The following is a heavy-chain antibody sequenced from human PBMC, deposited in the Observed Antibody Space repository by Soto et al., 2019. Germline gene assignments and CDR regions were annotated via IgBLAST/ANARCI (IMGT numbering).Heavy chain of an antibody. CDR1: GFTFSTYS. D-gene: IGHD3-22*01. Sequence: EVQLVESGGGLVKPGGSLRLSCAASGFTFSTYSMNWVRQAPGKGLEWVSSISSSSSYIYYADSVKGRFTISIDNAKNSLYLQMNSLRADDTAVYYCARYDSSGYYCPYYYYGMDFWGQVTAVAFSS. V-gene: IGHV3-21*01. CDR2: ISSSSSYI. J-gene: IGHJ6*02. CDR3: ARYDSSGYYCPYYYYGMDF.